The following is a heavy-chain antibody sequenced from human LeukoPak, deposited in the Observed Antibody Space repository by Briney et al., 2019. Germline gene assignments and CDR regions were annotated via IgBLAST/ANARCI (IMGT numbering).Heavy chain of an antibody. CDR3: ARDLYYYDSNYFDY. J-gene: IGHJ4*02. CDR2: ISGSGGST. V-gene: IGHV3-23*01. D-gene: IGHD3-22*01. Sequence: RPGGSLRLSCAASGFTFSSYAMSWVRQAPGKGLEWVSAISGSGGSTYYADSVKGRFTISRDNSKNTLYLQMNSLRAEDTAVYYCARDLYYYDSNYFDYWGQGTLVTVSS. CDR1: GFTFSSYA.